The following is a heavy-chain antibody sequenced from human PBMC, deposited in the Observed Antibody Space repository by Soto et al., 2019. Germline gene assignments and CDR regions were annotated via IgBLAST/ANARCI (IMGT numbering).Heavy chain of an antibody. CDR1: GDSINSDSVY. V-gene: IGHV4-31*03. J-gene: IGHJ5*02. CDR2: ITYNGRT. CDR3: ARERQVGPSSGRFDP. Sequence: QVHLLESGPGLVKPSQTLSLTCNVNGDSINSDSVYWSWIRQSPGKGLEYIGYITYNGRTFYNPSLKSRVTMSVDTPKNQFSLEVRSVTAADTAVYYCARERQVGPSSGRFDPWGQGTLVTVST.